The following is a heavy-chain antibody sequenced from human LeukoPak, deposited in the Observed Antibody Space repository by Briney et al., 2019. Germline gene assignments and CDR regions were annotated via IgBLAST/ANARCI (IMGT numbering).Heavy chain of an antibody. D-gene: IGHD6-19*01. CDR3: ARGSTRDSSGDNFDY. V-gene: IGHV1-8*01. CDR1: GYTFTSYD. Sequence: GASVKVSCKASGYTFTSYDINWVRQATGQGPEWMGWMNPSSGNTGYAQKFQGRVTMTRNTSISTAYMELSSLRSEDTAVYYCARGSTRDSSGDNFDYWGQGTLVTVSS. J-gene: IGHJ4*02. CDR2: MNPSSGNT.